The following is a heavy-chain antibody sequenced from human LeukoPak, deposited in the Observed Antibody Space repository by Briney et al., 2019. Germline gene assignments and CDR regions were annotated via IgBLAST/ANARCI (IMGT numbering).Heavy chain of an antibody. J-gene: IGHJ4*02. D-gene: IGHD3-16*02. CDR1: GYTFTSYG. Sequence: ASVKVSCKASGYTFTSYGISWVRQAPGQGLEWMGWISAYNGNTNYAQKVQGRVTMTTDTSTSTAYMELRSLRSDDTAVYYCARGEITFGGVIPGDYWGQGTLVTVSS. CDR3: ARGEITFGGVIPGDY. V-gene: IGHV1-18*01. CDR2: ISAYNGNT.